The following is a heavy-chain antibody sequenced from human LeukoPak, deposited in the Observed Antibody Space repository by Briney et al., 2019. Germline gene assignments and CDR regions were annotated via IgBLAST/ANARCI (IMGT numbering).Heavy chain of an antibody. CDR1: GFTFSDAW. CDR3: ARDLIGYSYGYWTDY. CDR2: ISYDGSNK. D-gene: IGHD5-18*01. Sequence: GGSLRLSCAASGFTFSDAWMTWVRQAPGKGLEWVAVISYDGSNKYYADSVKGRFTISRDNSKNTLYLQMNSLRAEDTAVYYCARDLIGYSYGYWTDYWGQGTLVTVSS. V-gene: IGHV3-30*03. J-gene: IGHJ4*02.